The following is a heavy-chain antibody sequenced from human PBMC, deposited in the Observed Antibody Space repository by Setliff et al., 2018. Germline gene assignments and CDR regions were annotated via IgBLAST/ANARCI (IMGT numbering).Heavy chain of an antibody. CDR3: RFWSGYSPSFDY. D-gene: IGHD3-3*01. CDR2: IYHSGSS. J-gene: IGHJ4*02. V-gene: IGHV4-39*07. CDR1: GGSISSRSYY. Sequence: PSETLSLTCTVSGGSISSRSYYWGWIRQPPGKGLEWIGSIYHSGSSYYNPSLKSRLTISVDTSKNQFSLKLSSVTAADTAVYYCRFWSGYSPSFDYWGQGTLVTVSS.